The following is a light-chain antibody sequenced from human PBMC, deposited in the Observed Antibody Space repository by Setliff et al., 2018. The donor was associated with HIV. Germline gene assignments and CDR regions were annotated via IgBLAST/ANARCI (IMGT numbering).Light chain of an antibody. J-gene: IGLJ1*01. CDR1: NSNIGTTT. CDR2: TNS. V-gene: IGLV1-44*01. Sequence: QSVLTQSPSVSGTPGQRVTISCSGSNSNIGTTTVNWYQRLPGAAPKLIIYTNSHRPSGVPDRFSGSKSGTSASLAISGLRSEDEAEYYCASWDDSLKVDVVGSGTKVTVL. CDR3: ASWDDSLKVDV.